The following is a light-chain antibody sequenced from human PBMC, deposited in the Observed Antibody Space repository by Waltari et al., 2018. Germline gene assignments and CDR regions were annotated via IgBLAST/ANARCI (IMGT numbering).Light chain of an antibody. CDR1: QSISSY. CDR2: DAS. V-gene: IGKV3-11*01. CDR3: QQRSNWRDT. Sequence: EIVLTQSPATLSLSPGERATLSCRASQSISSYLAWYQQKPGQAPRLLIYDASNRATGIPARFSGSGSVTDFTLTISSLEPEDFAVYYCQQRSNWRDTFGQGTKLEI. J-gene: IGKJ2*01.